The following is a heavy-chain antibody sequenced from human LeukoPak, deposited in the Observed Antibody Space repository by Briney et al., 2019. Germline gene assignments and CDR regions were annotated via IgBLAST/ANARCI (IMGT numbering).Heavy chain of an antibody. D-gene: IGHD3-10*01. CDR1: GFTFSSYS. CDR3: ARDPLSTATITMVPYYFDY. Sequence: GGSLRLSFAASGFTFSSYSMNWVRQAPGKGLEWVSSISSSSSYIYYADSVKGRFTISRDNAKNSLYLQMNSLRAEDTAVYYCARDPLSTATITMVPYYFDYWGQGTLVTVSS. CDR2: ISSSSSYI. J-gene: IGHJ4*02. V-gene: IGHV3-21*01.